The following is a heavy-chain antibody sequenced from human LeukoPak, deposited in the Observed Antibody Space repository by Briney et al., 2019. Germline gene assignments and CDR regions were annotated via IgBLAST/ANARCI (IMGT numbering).Heavy chain of an antibody. Sequence: ASVKVSCKASGYTFTSYYMHWVRQAPGQGLEWMGIINPSGGSTSYAQKFQGRVTMTRDTSTSTVYMELSSLRSEDTAVYYCAVVPAAIGYYYYYMDVWGKGTTVTVSS. CDR2: INPSGGST. CDR1: GYTFTSYY. CDR3: AVVPAAIGYYYYYMDV. V-gene: IGHV1-46*01. D-gene: IGHD2-2*02. J-gene: IGHJ6*03.